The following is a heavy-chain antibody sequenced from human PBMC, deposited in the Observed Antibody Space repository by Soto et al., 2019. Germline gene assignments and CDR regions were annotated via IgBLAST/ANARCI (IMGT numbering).Heavy chain of an antibody. J-gene: IGHJ6*02. CDR2: IIPIFGTA. CDR1: GGTFGSYA. D-gene: IGHD5-18*01. Sequence: SVKVSCKASGGTFGSYAISWVRQAPGQGLEWMGGIIPIFGTANYAQKFQGRVTIAADESTSTAYMELSSLRSEDTAVYYCARVPYTAMALYYYYGMDVWGQGTTVTVSS. CDR3: ARVPYTAMALYYYYGMDV. V-gene: IGHV1-69*13.